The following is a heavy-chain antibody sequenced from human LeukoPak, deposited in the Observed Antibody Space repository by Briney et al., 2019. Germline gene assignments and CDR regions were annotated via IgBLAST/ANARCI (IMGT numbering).Heavy chain of an antibody. CDR3: AKDVLRYFDWLLAGDY. D-gene: IGHD3-9*01. V-gene: IGHV3-53*05. Sequence: PGGSLRLSCAASGFTVSSNYMSWVRQAPGKGLEWVSVIYSGGTTYYADSVKGRFTISRDNSKNTLYLQMNSLRAEDTAVYYCAKDVLRYFDWLLAGDYWGQGTLVTVSS. J-gene: IGHJ4*02. CDR2: IYSGGTT. CDR1: GFTVSSNY.